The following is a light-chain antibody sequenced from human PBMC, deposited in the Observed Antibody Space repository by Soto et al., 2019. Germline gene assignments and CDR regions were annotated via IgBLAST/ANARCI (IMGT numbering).Light chain of an antibody. CDR1: SSNIGSNT. CDR3: AAWDDSLIIGV. CDR2: SND. V-gene: IGLV1-44*01. Sequence: QSVLTQPPSASGTPGQRVTISCSGSSSNIGSNTVNWYQRLPGTAPKLLMYSNDQRPSGVPDRFSGSKSGTSASLAINGLQSEDEADYYCAAWDDSLIIGVFGTGTKVTVL. J-gene: IGLJ1*01.